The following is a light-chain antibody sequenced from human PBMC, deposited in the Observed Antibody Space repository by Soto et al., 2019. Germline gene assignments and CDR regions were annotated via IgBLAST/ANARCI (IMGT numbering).Light chain of an antibody. J-gene: IGKJ2*01. V-gene: IGKV1-5*03. Sequence: DIQMTQSPSTLSASVGDRVTITCRASQSISHWLAWYQQKPGKAPKLLIYKASILESGVPSRFSGRGSETEFTLSINSLQPDDCATYYCQQFDSYSSTFGQGTRLEIK. CDR1: QSISHW. CDR2: KAS. CDR3: QQFDSYSST.